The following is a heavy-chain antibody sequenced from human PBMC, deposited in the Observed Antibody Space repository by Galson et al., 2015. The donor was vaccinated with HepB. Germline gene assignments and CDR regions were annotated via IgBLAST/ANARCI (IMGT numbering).Heavy chain of an antibody. CDR3: ARDGVRGVIKRSSGWFDP. V-gene: IGHV1-46*04. CDR1: GYTFTSYY. D-gene: IGHD3-10*01. CDR2: INPSGGST. J-gene: IGHJ5*02. Sequence: SVKVSCKASGYTFTSYYMHWVRQAPGQGLEWMGIINPSGGSTSYAQKLQGRVTMTRDTSTSTVYMELSSLRSEDTAVYYCARDGVRGVIKRSSGWFDPWGQGTLVTVSS.